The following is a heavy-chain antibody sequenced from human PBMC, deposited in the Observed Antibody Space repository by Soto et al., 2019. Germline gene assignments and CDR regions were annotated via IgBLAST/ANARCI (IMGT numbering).Heavy chain of an antibody. CDR1: GFNFNSYT. CDR2: ISSSGYI. D-gene: IGHD6-19*01. CDR3: ARDDIPGIAVAIYGMDV. V-gene: IGHV3-21*01. J-gene: IGHJ6*02. Sequence: GGSLRLSCAASGFNFNSYTINWFRQAPGKRLEWLSSISSSGYIFSTDSVRGRFTISRDNAKNSVYLQMNSLRAEDTAVYYCARDDIPGIAVAIYGMDVWGQGTTVTVSS.